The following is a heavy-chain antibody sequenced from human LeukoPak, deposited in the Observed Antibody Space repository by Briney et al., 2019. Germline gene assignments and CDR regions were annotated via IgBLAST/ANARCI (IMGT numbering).Heavy chain of an antibody. J-gene: IGHJ5*02. V-gene: IGHV1-2*02. CDR3: ATGAFAGYDYRGYRFYNRFDP. D-gene: IGHD3-22*01. Sequence: ASVKVSCKASEYTFTDYYIHWVRQAPGQGLEWMGWISPSSGDTNYAQKFQGRVTMTRDTPINTASMELNRLNSDDTAVYYCATGAFAGYDYRGYRFYNRFDPWGQGTLVTVSS. CDR1: EYTFTDYY. CDR2: ISPSSGDT.